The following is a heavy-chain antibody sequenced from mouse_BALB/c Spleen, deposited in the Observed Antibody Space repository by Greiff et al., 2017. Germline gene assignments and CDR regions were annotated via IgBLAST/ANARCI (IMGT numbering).Heavy chain of an antibody. CDR2: IWSGGST. CDR1: GFSLTSYG. J-gene: IGHJ2*01. V-gene: IGHV2-2*02. Sequence: QVQLKQSGPGLVQPSQSLSITCTVSGFSLTSYGVHWVRQSPGKGLEWLGVIWSGGSTDYNAAFISRLSISKDNSKSQVFFKMNSLQANNTAIYYCATPYDYDGYYFDYWGQGTTLTVSS. D-gene: IGHD2-4*01. CDR3: ATPYDYDGYYFDY.